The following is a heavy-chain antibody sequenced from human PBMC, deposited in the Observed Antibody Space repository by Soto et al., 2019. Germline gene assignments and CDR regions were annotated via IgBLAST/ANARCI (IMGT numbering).Heavy chain of an antibody. J-gene: IGHJ4*02. V-gene: IGHV4-34*01. Sequence: QVQLQQWGAGLLKPSETLSLTCAVYGGSFSGYYWSWIRQPPGKGLEWIGEINHSGSTNYNPSLKSRVTISVDTSKNQFSLKLSSVTAADTAVYYCARGLYYYDSSGYYSGLDYWGQGTLVTVSS. D-gene: IGHD3-22*01. CDR3: ARGLYYYDSSGYYSGLDY. CDR1: GGSFSGYY. CDR2: INHSGST.